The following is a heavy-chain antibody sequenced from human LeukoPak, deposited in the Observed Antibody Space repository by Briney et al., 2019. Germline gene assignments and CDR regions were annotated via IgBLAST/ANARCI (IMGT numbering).Heavy chain of an antibody. J-gene: IGHJ5*02. CDR3: AKVEWELSXXXGSFDP. CDR1: GFTFSSYG. CDR2: IRYDGSNK. D-gene: IGHD1-26*01. V-gene: IGHV3-30*02. Sequence: GSLRLSCAASGFTFSSYGMHWVRQAPGKGLEWVAFIRYDGSNKYYADSVKGRFTISRDNSKNTLYLQMNRLRAEDTAVYYCAKVEWELSXXXGSFDPWGQGTLVTVSS.